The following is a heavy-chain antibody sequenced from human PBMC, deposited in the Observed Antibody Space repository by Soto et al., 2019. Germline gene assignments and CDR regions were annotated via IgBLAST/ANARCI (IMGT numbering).Heavy chain of an antibody. Sequence: QLQLQESGPGLVKPSETLSLTCTVSGGSISSSSYYWGWIRQPPGKGLEWIGSIYYSGSTYYNPSLKSRVTISVDTSKNQFSLKLSSVTAADTAVYYCARHMGPGGYDSSPLGNWGQGTLVTVSS. V-gene: IGHV4-39*01. D-gene: IGHD3-22*01. CDR2: IYYSGST. CDR1: GGSISSSSYY. CDR3: ARHMGPGGYDSSPLGN. J-gene: IGHJ4*02.